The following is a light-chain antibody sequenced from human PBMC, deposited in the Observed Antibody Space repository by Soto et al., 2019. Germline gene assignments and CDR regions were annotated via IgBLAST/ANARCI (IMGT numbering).Light chain of an antibody. Sequence: QSALTQPASVSGSPGQAITISCAGTMRDIGAYHLVSWYQQHPGKAPQLIIYEVRNRPSGISFRFSGSKSGNTASLTSSGLQAEDEADYYCSSFTSKSTLIFGGGTKLTVL. V-gene: IGLV2-14*03. CDR3: SSFTSKSTLI. CDR1: MRDIGAYHL. CDR2: EVR. J-gene: IGLJ2*01.